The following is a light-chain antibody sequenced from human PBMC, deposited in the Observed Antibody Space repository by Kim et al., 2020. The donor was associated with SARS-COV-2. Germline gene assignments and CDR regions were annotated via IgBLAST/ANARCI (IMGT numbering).Light chain of an antibody. Sequence: DVVMTQSPLSLPVTLGQPASISCRSSQSLVYSEGNTYLNWFQQRPGQSPRRLIYKVSNRDSGVPDRFSGSGSGTDFTLKISRVEAEDVGVYYCMQGTHWPFGGGTKLEI. CDR1: QSLVYSEGNTY. V-gene: IGKV2-30*01. J-gene: IGKJ4*01. CDR3: MQGTHWP. CDR2: KVS.